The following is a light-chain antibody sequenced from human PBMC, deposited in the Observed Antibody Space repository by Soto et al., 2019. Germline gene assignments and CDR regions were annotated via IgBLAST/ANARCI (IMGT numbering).Light chain of an antibody. V-gene: IGKV3-20*01. J-gene: IGKJ1*01. Sequence: EIVLTQSPGTLSLPPGERATLSCRASQSVSNNYLAWYQHKPGQPPRLLIFGASSRATGIPDRFSGSGSGTDFTLTLSRLEPEDFAVYYCQQHRSAPPSWTFGPGTKVEI. CDR1: QSVSNNY. CDR2: GAS. CDR3: QQHRSAPPSWT.